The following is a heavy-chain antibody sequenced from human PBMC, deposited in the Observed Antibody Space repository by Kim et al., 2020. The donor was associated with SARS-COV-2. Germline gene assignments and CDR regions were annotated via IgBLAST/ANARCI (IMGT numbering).Heavy chain of an antibody. V-gene: IGHV4-4*02. D-gene: IGHD2-2*01. J-gene: IGHJ5*02. CDR3: ARVKGGCSASSCYLHP. CDR2: IMTDASP. CDR1: GEFIGSRNW. Sequence: SETLSLTCVVSGEFIGSRNWWTWARQAPGKAPEWIGEIMTDASPSHNPSLEGRVFMSMDESKNQFSLRLTSVTAADTAVYYCARVKGGCSASSCYLHPWGQGIPVTVSS.